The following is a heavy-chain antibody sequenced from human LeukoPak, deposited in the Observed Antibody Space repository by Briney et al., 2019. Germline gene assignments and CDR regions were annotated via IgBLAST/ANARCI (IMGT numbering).Heavy chain of an antibody. CDR2: IYHSGST. CDR1: GYSISSGYY. D-gene: IGHD3-3*01. J-gene: IGHJ2*01. V-gene: IGHV4-38-2*01. CDR3: ARHGGFYDFWSAITKYYFDL. Sequence: SETLSLTCAVSGYSISSGYYWAWIRHPPGKGLEWIGSIYHSGSTDYNTSLKSRVTIPIDTSKNQFSLKLSSVTAADTAVYYCARHGGFYDFWSAITKYYFDLWGRGTLVTVSS.